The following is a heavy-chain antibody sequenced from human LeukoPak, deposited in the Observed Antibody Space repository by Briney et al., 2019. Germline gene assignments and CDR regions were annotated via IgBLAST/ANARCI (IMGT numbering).Heavy chain of an antibody. CDR3: TTKVIRGNSGDDYDD. J-gene: IGHJ4*02. Sequence: GGSLRLSFAAPGVTFSSYGMHWVRQAPGKGLEWVALISSDGNDKLYGDSVKGRFTISRDDSKSTLYLQMNSLRAEDTAVYYCTTKVIRGNSGDDYDDWGQGTLVTVSS. V-gene: IGHV3-30*03. CDR1: GVTFSSYG. D-gene: IGHD5-12*01. CDR2: ISSDGNDK.